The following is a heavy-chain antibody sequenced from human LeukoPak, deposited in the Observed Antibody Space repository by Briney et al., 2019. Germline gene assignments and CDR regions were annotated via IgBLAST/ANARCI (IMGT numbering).Heavy chain of an antibody. CDR1: GYTFSKYF. CDR3: ARGTPTPGVDF. V-gene: IGHV7-4-1*02. J-gene: IGHJ4*02. Sequence: GASVKVSCEASGYTFSKYFINWVRQAPGQGLEWMGNIDAKTGNAMYAQGFTGHFVFSLDTSVSTAFLQINNLKTEDTAFYYCARGTPTPGVDFWGQGTLVSVSS. CDR2: IDAKTGNA. D-gene: IGHD1-1*01.